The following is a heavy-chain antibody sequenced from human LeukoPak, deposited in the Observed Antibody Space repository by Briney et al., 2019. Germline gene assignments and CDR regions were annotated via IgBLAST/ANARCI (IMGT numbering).Heavy chain of an antibody. CDR1: GGSISSGSYY. V-gene: IGHV4-61*02. CDR3: ARDSLLPSAMGYYYMDV. J-gene: IGHJ6*03. CDR2: IYTSGST. D-gene: IGHD2-2*01. Sequence: SETLSLTCTVSGGSISSGSYYWSWIRQPAGKGLEWIGRIYTSGSTNHNPSLKSRVTISVDTSKNQFSLKLSSVTAADAALYYCARDSLLPSAMGYYYMDVWGKGTTVTVSS.